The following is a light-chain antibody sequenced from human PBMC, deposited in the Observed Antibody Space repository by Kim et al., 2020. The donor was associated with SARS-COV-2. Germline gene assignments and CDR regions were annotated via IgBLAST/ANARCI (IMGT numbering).Light chain of an antibody. V-gene: IGKV3-20*01. CDR1: QSVSSSY. CDR3: QQYGRSPWT. Sequence: SPGERATLSCRASQSVSSSYLAWYQQKPGQGPRLLIHGASSRATGIPDRFSGSGSGTDFTLTISRLEPEDFAVYYCQQYGRSPWTFGQGTKVDIK. J-gene: IGKJ1*01. CDR2: GAS.